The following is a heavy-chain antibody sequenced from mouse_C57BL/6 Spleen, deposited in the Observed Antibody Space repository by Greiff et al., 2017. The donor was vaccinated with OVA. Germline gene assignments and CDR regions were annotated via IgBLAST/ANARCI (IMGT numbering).Heavy chain of an antibody. CDR3: TRPPLYYYGRNYFDY. J-gene: IGHJ2*01. V-gene: IGHV1-15*01. D-gene: IGHD1-1*01. Sequence: VQLQQSGAELVRPGASVTLSCKASGYTFTDYEMHWVKQTPVHGLEWIGAIDPETGGTAYNQKFKGKAILTADKSSSTAYMELRSLTSEDSAVYYCTRPPLYYYGRNYFDYWGQGTTLTVSS. CDR2: IDPETGGT. CDR1: GYTFTDYE.